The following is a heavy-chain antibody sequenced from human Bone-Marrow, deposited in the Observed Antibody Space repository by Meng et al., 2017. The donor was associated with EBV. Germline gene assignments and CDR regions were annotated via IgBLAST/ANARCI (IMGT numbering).Heavy chain of an antibody. CDR3: AREATDGFDY. D-gene: IGHD1-26*01. J-gene: IGHJ4*02. V-gene: IGHV1-46*01. Sequence: VQLIQSGAVVKKPGASVKVSCKASGYTFTRYCLHWVRQAPGQGLEWMGIINPSGGSTSYAQRFQGRVTMTRDTSTSTVYMELSSLRSEDTAVYYCAREATDGFDYWGQGTLVTVSS. CDR2: INPSGGST. CDR1: GYTFTRYC.